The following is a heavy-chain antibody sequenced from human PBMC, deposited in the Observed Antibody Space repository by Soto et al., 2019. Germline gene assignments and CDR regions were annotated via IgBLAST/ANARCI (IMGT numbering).Heavy chain of an antibody. D-gene: IGHD6-6*01. CDR1: GYTFTSYA. Sequence: ASGRSCKASGYTFTSYAMHWVRQAPGQRLEWMGWINAGNGNTKYSQKFQGRVTITRDTSASTAYMELSSLRSEDTAVYYCASMGIAARPVDYWGQGTLVTVSS. V-gene: IGHV1-3*01. J-gene: IGHJ4*02. CDR3: ASMGIAARPVDY. CDR2: INAGNGNT.